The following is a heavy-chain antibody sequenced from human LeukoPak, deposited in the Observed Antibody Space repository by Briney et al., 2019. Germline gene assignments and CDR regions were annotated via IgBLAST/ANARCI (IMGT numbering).Heavy chain of an antibody. V-gene: IGHV3-48*03. J-gene: IGHJ6*02. Sequence: GGSLRLSCAASGFTFSSYEMNWVRQAPGKGLEWVSYISSSGSTIYYADSVKGRFTISRDNAKNSLYLQMNSLRAEDTAVYYCGLSGSYLDYYYYGMDVWGQGTTVTVSS. CDR2: ISSSGSTI. D-gene: IGHD1-26*01. CDR3: GLSGSYLDYYYYGMDV. CDR1: GFTFSSYE.